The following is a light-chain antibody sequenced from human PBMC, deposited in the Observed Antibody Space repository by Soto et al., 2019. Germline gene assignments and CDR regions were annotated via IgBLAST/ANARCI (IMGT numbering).Light chain of an antibody. CDR1: QSVSSN. CDR2: GAS. V-gene: IGKV3-15*01. J-gene: IGKJ1*01. Sequence: CRPSQSVSSNLAWYQQKPGQAPRLLIYGASTRGTGVPARFSGSGSETESTLTISSLQSEDPAVYSCQQYANRLWTFAQGTQLDIK. CDR3: QQYANRLWT.